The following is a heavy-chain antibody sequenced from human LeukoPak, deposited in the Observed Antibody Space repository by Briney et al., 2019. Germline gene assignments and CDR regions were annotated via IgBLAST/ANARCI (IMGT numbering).Heavy chain of an antibody. Sequence: ASVKVSCKASGYTFTGYYMHWVRQAPGQGLEWMGRINPNSGGTNYAQKFQGRVTMTRDTSISTAYMELSRLRSDDTAVYYCAREMYYYDSSGYYPSDYWGQGTLVTVSS. J-gene: IGHJ4*02. CDR1: GYTFTGYY. D-gene: IGHD3-22*01. CDR3: AREMYYYDSSGYYPSDY. CDR2: INPNSGGT. V-gene: IGHV1-2*06.